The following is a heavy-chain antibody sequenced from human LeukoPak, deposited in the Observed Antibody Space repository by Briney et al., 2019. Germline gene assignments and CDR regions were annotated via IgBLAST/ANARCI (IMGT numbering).Heavy chain of an antibody. CDR1: GDSVSSKSAA. D-gene: IGHD5-24*01. J-gene: IGHJ4*02. CDR2: TYYRSKWYH. V-gene: IGHV6-1*01. Sequence: SQTLSLTCGISGDSVSSKSAAWNWIRQSPLRGLEWLGRTYYRSKWYHDYAVSVKSRITINADTSKNQFSLQLNSVTPEDTAVYYCIRDREHGFNLDYWGRGTLVTVSS. CDR3: IRDREHGFNLDY.